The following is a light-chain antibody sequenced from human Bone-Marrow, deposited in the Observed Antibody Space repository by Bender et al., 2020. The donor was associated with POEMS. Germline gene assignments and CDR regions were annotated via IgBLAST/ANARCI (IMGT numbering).Light chain of an antibody. CDR3: CSYAGTGTYVL. Sequence: QSALTQPASVSGSPGQSITISCTGTSSDVGSYNLVSWYQQYPNKAPKLMIYEVTKRPSEVSNRFSGSKSGNTASLTISGLQAEDEADYYCCSYAGTGTYVLFGGGTKLTVL. CDR1: SSDVGSYNL. J-gene: IGLJ2*01. CDR2: EVT. V-gene: IGLV2-23*02.